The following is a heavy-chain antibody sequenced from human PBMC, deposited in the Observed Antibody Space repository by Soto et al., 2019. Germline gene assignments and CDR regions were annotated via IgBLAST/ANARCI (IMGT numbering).Heavy chain of an antibody. CDR1: GYTCTSYG. Sequence: GASVKVSCKASGYTCTSYGISWVRQAPGQGLEWMGWISAYNGNTNYAQKLQGRVTMTTDTSTSTSYMELRSLRSDDTAVYYCARTDTAMVTDYYYYGMDVWGQGTTVTVSS. CDR3: ARTDTAMVTDYYYYGMDV. J-gene: IGHJ6*02. V-gene: IGHV1-18*04. D-gene: IGHD5-18*01. CDR2: ISAYNGNT.